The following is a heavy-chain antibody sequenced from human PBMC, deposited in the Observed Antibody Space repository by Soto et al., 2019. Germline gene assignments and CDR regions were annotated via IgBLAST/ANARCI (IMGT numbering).Heavy chain of an antibody. Sequence: SETLSLTCAVYGGSFSGYYWSWIRQPPGKGLEWIGEINHSGSTNYNPSLKSRVTISVDTSKNQFSLKLSSVTAADTAVYYCARGPDTAMGNNFDYWGQGTLVTVSS. CDR2: INHSGST. D-gene: IGHD5-18*01. J-gene: IGHJ4*02. V-gene: IGHV4-34*01. CDR3: ARGPDTAMGNNFDY. CDR1: GGSFSGYY.